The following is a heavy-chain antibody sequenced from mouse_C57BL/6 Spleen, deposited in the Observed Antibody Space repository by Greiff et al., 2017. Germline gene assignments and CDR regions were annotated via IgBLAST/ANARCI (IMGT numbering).Heavy chain of an antibody. CDR1: GFNIKDDY. J-gene: IGHJ2*01. V-gene: IGHV14-4*01. Sequence: VQLKQSGAELVRPGASVKLSCTASGFNIKDDYMHWVKQRPDQGLEWIGWIDPENGDTESASKFQGKATITADTSTNTAYLQLSSLTSEDTAVYYCTTPLRGFDYWGQGTTLTVSS. D-gene: IGHD1-1*01. CDR3: TTPLRGFDY. CDR2: IDPENGDT.